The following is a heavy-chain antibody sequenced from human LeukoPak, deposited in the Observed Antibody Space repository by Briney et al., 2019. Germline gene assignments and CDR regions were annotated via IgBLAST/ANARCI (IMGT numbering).Heavy chain of an antibody. J-gene: IGHJ6*03. V-gene: IGHV3-20*04. Sequence: GGSLRLSCAASGFTFDDYGMSWVRQAPGKGLEWVSGISWNGGSTGYADSVKGRFTISRDNAKNSLYLQMNSLRAEDTALYYCARVLGCTNGVCPYYYCYYMDVWGKGTTVTVSS. CDR2: ISWNGGST. CDR1: GFTFDDYG. D-gene: IGHD2-8*01. CDR3: ARVLGCTNGVCPYYYCYYMDV.